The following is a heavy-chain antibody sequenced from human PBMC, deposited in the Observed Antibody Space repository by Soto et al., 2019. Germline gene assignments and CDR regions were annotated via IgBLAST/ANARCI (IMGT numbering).Heavy chain of an antibody. CDR1: GYTFTSYG. V-gene: IGHV1-18*01. Sequence: QVHLVQSGAEVKKPGASVKVSCKGSGYTFTSYGITSVRQAPGQGLEWMEWISAHNGNTDYAQKLQGRVPVTRDTTTRTAYMELRRLVSDDTAVYYCARGRYGDYWGQGALVTVSS. CDR2: ISAHNGNT. D-gene: IGHD1-1*01. CDR3: ARGRYGDY. J-gene: IGHJ4*02.